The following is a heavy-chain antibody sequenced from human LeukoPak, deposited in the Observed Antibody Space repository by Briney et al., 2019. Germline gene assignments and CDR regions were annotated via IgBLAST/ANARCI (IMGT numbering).Heavy chain of an antibody. Sequence: PGGSLRLSCAASGFILSDHYMDWVRQAPGKGLEWVGRTRNKDNRYTTEYAASVKGRFTISRDDSKNSLYLQMNSLKSEDTAVYYCTTEGLWGGGYSGYARYWGQGTLVTVSS. CDR2: TRNKDNRYTT. CDR1: GFILSDHY. CDR3: TTEGLWGGGYSGYARY. V-gene: IGHV3-72*01. J-gene: IGHJ4*02. D-gene: IGHD5-12*01.